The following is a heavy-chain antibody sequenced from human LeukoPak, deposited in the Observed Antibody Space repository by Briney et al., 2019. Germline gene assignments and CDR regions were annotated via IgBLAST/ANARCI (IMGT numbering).Heavy chain of an antibody. D-gene: IGHD4-17*01. Sequence: GRSLRLSCAASGITFSSYGMHWVRQAPGKGLEWVAVIWYDGSNKYYADSVKGRFTISRDNSKSTLYLQMNSLRAEDTAVYYCARSRDDYGDYEGYYFDYWGQGTLVTVSS. J-gene: IGHJ4*02. CDR1: GITFSSYG. CDR3: ARSRDDYGDYEGYYFDY. V-gene: IGHV3-33*01. CDR2: IWYDGSNK.